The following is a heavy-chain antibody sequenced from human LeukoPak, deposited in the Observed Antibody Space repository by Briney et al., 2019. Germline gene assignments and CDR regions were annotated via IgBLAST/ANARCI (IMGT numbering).Heavy chain of an antibody. D-gene: IGHD5-18*01. J-gene: IGHJ6*02. CDR1: GFTLSNYW. Sequence: GGSLRLSCVASGFTLSNYWVSWVRQAPGKGLEWVANIKHDGSEKYYVDSVMGRFTISRGNAENSVYLQMNSLRAEDTAVYYCGRDRARDTAINYYYYGVDVWGQGTTVTVSS. CDR3: GRDRARDTAINYYYYGVDV. V-gene: IGHV3-7*01. CDR2: IKHDGSEK.